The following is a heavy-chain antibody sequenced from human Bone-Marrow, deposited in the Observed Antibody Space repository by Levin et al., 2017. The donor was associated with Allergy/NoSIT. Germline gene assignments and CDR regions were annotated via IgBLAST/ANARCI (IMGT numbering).Heavy chain of an antibody. CDR1: GGSFSGYY. D-gene: IGHD2-8*01. CDR3: ARTIVLMVYARGHFDY. Sequence: KASETLSLTCAVYGGSFSGYYWSWIRQPPGKGLEWIGEINHSGSTNYNPSLKSRVTISVDTSKNQFSLKLSSVTAADTAVYYCARTIVLMVYARGHFDYWGQGTLVTVSS. J-gene: IGHJ4*02. V-gene: IGHV4-34*01. CDR2: INHSGST.